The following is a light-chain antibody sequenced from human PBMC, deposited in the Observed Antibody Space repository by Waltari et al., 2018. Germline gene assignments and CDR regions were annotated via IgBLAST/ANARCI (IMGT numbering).Light chain of an antibody. CDR3: QSYDSSLRGARV. J-gene: IGLJ3*02. CDR1: SSNIGAGHD. CDR2: GNN. V-gene: IGLV1-40*01. Sequence: QSVLTQPPSVSGAPGQRVTISCTGSSSNIGAGHDVHWYQHLPGTAPKVLIYGNNTRPSGVPARFSGSKSGPSASLAITVLPAEDEADYYCQSYDSSLRGARVFGGGTKLTVL.